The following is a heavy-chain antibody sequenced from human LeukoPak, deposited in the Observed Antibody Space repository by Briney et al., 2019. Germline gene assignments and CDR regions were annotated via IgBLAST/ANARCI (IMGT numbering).Heavy chain of an antibody. Sequence: ASVKISCKASGYTFTSFYIHWVRQAPGQGLEWMAIIYPSGGTTRYAHKFQGRVTMTRDTSTSTVYMELSSLRSEDTAVYYCARDARPSYDTSGYYFPGDYWGQGTLVTVSS. CDR2: IYPSGGTT. D-gene: IGHD3-22*01. CDR3: ARDARPSYDTSGYYFPGDY. V-gene: IGHV1-46*01. CDR1: GYTFTSFY. J-gene: IGHJ4*02.